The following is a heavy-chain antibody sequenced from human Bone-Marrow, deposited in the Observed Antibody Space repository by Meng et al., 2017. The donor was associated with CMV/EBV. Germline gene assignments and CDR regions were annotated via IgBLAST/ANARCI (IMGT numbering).Heavy chain of an antibody. CDR2: INPSGGST. J-gene: IGHJ4*02. D-gene: IGHD3-10*01. CDR3: ARTLWFAESLGG. Sequence: ASVKVSCKASGYTFTSYYIHWVRQAPGQGLEWMGIINPSGGSTSYAQKFQGRVTMTIDTSTSTVYMELSSLRSEDTAVYYCARTLWFAESLGGWGQGTLVTVSS. CDR1: GYTFTSYY. V-gene: IGHV1-46*01.